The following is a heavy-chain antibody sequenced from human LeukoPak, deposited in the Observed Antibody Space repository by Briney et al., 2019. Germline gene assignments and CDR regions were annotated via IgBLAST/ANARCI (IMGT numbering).Heavy chain of an antibody. CDR1: GFTASTNY. J-gene: IGHJ4*02. CDR2: IYISGTT. V-gene: IGHV3-53*01. Sequence: PGGSLRLSCAASGFTASTNYMSWVRQTPGKGLDCVSVIYISGTTYYADSVKGRFTISRDNSRNTLFLQMNSLRAEDTAVYYCARQLHSGSSSYYFDYWGQGALVTVSS. D-gene: IGHD1-26*01. CDR3: ARQLHSGSSSYYFDY.